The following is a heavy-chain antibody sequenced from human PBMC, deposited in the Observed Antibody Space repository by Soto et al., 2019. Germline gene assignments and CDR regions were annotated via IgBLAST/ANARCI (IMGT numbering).Heavy chain of an antibody. CDR3: ARDSGGGATFFDY. D-gene: IGHD3-16*01. V-gene: IGHV3-33*01. CDR1: GFTFSSYG. Sequence: QVQLVESGGGVVQPGRSLRLSCAASGFTFSSYGMHWVRQAPGKGLEWVAVIWYDGSEKYYADSVKGRFTISRDNSKNTLYLQMISLRAEDTAVYYCARDSGGGATFFDYWGQGTLVTVSS. CDR2: IWYDGSEK. J-gene: IGHJ4*02.